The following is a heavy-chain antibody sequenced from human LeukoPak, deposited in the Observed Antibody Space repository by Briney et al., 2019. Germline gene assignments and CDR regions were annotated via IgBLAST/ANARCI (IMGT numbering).Heavy chain of an antibody. CDR1: GFSLSTSGMC. J-gene: IGHJ4*02. CDR3: ARMHYYDSSGYPHSFEY. CDR2: IDWDDDK. Sequence: SGPTLVKPTQTLTLTCTFSGFSLSTSGMCVSWIRQPPGKALEWLARIDWDDDKYYSTSLKTRLTISKDTSKNQVVLTMTNMDAVDTATYYCARMHYYDSSGYPHSFEYWGQGTLVTVSS. V-gene: IGHV2-70*11. D-gene: IGHD3-22*01.